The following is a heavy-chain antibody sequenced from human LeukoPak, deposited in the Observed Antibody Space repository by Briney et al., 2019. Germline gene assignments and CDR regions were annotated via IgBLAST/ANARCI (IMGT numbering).Heavy chain of an antibody. CDR3: ARQIVTFGGVIDAFDI. J-gene: IGHJ3*02. Sequence: PSETLSLTCTVSGGSISSYYWSWIRQPPGKGLEWIGYIYYSGSTNYNPSLKSRVTISVDTSKNQFSLKLSSVTAADTAVYYCARQIVTFGGVIDAFDIWGQGTMVTVSS. V-gene: IGHV4-59*08. D-gene: IGHD3-16*02. CDR1: GGSISSYY. CDR2: IYYSGST.